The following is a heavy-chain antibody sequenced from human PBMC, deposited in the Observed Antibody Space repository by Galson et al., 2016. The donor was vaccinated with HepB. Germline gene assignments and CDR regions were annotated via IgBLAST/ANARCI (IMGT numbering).Heavy chain of an antibody. Sequence: SLRLSCAASGFTFSRYWMSWVRQAPGKGLEWVANINEDGSPRPHADSVRGRLTISRDNAKNLLYLQMNSLRAEDMAVYYCGRRGVVVVAQGWGYGMDVWGRGTTVTVSS. CDR3: GRRGVVVVAQGWGYGMDV. V-gene: IGHV3-7*01. D-gene: IGHD2-2*01. CDR2: INEDGSPR. J-gene: IGHJ6*02. CDR1: GFTFSRYW.